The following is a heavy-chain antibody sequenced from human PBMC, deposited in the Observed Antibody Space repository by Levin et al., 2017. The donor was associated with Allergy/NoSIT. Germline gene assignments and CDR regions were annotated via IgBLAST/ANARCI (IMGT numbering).Heavy chain of an antibody. D-gene: IGHD6-6*01. CDR3: AKDGALARWDRYYYYGMDV. Sequence: GGSLRLSCAASGFTFSSYGMHWVRQAPGKGLEWVAVISYDGSNKYYADSVKGRFTISRDNSKNTLYLQMNSLRAEDTAVYYCAKDGALARWDRYYYYGMDVWGQGTTVTVSS. V-gene: IGHV3-30*18. CDR2: ISYDGSNK. CDR1: GFTFSSYG. J-gene: IGHJ6*02.